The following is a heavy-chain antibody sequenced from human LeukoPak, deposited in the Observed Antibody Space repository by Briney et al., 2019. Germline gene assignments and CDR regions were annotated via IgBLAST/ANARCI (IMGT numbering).Heavy chain of an antibody. CDR3: ARENYDFWKWFDP. CDR2: ISGSGGST. D-gene: IGHD3-3*01. J-gene: IGHJ5*02. CDR1: GFTFSSYA. Sequence: GGSLRLSCAASGFTFSSYAMSWVRQAPGKGLEWVSAISGSGGSTYYADSVKGRFTISRDNAKNSLYLQMNSLRAEDTAVYYCARENYDFWKWFDPWGQGTLVTVSS. V-gene: IGHV3-23*01.